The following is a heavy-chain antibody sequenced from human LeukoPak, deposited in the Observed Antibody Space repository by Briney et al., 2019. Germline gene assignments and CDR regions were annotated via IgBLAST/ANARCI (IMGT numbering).Heavy chain of an antibody. J-gene: IGHJ4*02. CDR1: GYTFTSYD. Sequence: ASVKVSCKASGYTFTSYDINWVRQAAAQGLEWMGWKNTNSGNAGYAQNFQSRVTMTWNTSINTAYMELSTVRSEDTAVYYCARAGQPPESGADYWGQGTLVTVSS. CDR3: ARAGQPPESGADY. V-gene: IGHV1-8*01. CDR2: KNTNSGNA. D-gene: IGHD1-14*01.